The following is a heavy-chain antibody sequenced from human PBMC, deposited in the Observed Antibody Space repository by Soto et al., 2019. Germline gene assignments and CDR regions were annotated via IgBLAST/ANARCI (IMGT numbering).Heavy chain of an antibody. V-gene: IGHV1-18*01. CDR2: ISAYNGNT. CDR1: GYTFTSYG. D-gene: IGHD2-15*01. Sequence: ASVKVSCKASGYTFTSYGISWVRQAPGQGLEWMGWISAYNGNTNYAQKLQGRVTMTTDTSTSTAYMELRSLRSDDTAVYYCARDLPRYCSGGSCYSVDYWGQGTLVTSPQ. CDR3: ARDLPRYCSGGSCYSVDY. J-gene: IGHJ4*02.